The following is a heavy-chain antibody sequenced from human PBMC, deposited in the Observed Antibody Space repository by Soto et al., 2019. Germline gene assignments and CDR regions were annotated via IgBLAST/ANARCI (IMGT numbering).Heavy chain of an antibody. V-gene: IGHV3-74*01. CDR1: GFTFSSYW. J-gene: IGHJ6*02. CDR2: INSDGSST. Sequence: GGSLRLSCAASGFTFSSYWMHWVRQAPGKGLVWVSRINSDGSSTSYADSVKGRFTISRDNAKNTLYLQMNSLRAEDTAVYYCARVGLVGGVAMEYYYYHYGMDVWGQGTTVTVSS. D-gene: IGHD2-8*02. CDR3: ARVGLVGGVAMEYYYYHYGMDV.